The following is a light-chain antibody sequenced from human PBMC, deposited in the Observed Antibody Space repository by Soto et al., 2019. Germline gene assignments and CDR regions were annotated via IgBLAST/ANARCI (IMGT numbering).Light chain of an antibody. J-gene: IGLJ1*01. CDR3: SSYGVSNNFV. CDR1: SSDVGGYNY. V-gene: IGLV2-8*01. CDR2: KVS. Sequence: QSALTQPPSASGSPGQSVTISCTGTSSDVGGYNYVSWYQQHPAKAPKLLIYKVSKRPSGVPDRFSGSKSGNTAALTVSGLQAEDEADDYCSSYGVSNNFVFGTGTKLTVL.